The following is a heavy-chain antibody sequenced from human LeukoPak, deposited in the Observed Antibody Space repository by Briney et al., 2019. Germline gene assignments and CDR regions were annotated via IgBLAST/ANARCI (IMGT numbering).Heavy chain of an antibody. J-gene: IGHJ5*02. CDR1: GFTFSSYS. CDR2: ISSRSSYI. CDR3: ARDRGGITIFGVVNNWFDP. D-gene: IGHD3-3*01. Sequence: SGGSLRLSCAASGFTFSSYSMNWVRQAPGKGLEWVSSISSRSSYIYYADSVKGRFTISRDNAKNSLYLQMNSLRAEDTAVYYCARDRGGITIFGVVNNWFDPWGQGTLVTVSS. V-gene: IGHV3-21*01.